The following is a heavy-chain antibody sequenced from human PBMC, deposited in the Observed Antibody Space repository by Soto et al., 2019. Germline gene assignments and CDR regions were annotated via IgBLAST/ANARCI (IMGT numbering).Heavy chain of an antibody. D-gene: IGHD4-17*01. CDR3: ARAFDYGGNSYYYYGMDV. CDR1: GYKFTSYG. CDR2: ISAYNGNT. Sequence: GASVKVSCKASGYKFTSYGISWVRQAPGQGLEWMGWISAYNGNTNYAQKLQGRVTMTTDTSTSTAYMELRSLRSDDTAVYYCARAFDYGGNSYYYYGMDVWGQGTTVTVSS. V-gene: IGHV1-18*01. J-gene: IGHJ6*02.